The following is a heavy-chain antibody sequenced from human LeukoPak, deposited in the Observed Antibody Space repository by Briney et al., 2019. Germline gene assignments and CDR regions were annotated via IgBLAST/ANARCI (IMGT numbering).Heavy chain of an antibody. CDR1: GFTFSSYA. J-gene: IGHJ5*01. CDR3: AKDRPAGSRNSNWYDY. CDR2: ISGSGGYT. V-gene: IGHV3-23*01. Sequence: PGVSLRLSCAASGFTFSSYAMSWVRQAPGKGLEWVSGISGSGGYTSYAASVKGRFTISRDNSENTLYLQMNSLRAEDTAVYYCAKDRPAGSRNSNWYDYWGQGTLVTVSS. D-gene: IGHD4-11*01.